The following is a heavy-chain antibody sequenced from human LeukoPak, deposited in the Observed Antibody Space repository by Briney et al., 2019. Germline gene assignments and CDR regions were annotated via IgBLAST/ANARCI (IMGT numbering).Heavy chain of an antibody. D-gene: IGHD5-24*01. V-gene: IGHV3-30*03. CDR3: ARAKTWLQSFDFDY. J-gene: IGHJ4*02. Sequence: GGSLRLSCAASGFTFSSYGMHWVRQAPGKGLEWVAVISYDGSNKYYADSVKGRFTISRDNSKNTLYLQMNSLRAEDTAVYHCARAKTWLQSFDFDYWGQGTLVTVSS. CDR1: GFTFSSYG. CDR2: ISYDGSNK.